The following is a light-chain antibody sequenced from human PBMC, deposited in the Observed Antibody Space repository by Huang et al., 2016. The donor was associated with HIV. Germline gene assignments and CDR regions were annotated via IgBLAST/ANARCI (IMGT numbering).Light chain of an antibody. Sequence: ERVMTQSPDTLSVSPGERATLTCRASQYISTNLAWYQQKPGQAPRLLIYDVSTRVADIPARFGGSGSGTEFTLAISSLQSEDFAVYYCLQYNNWPRTFGQGTKLEIK. J-gene: IGKJ2*01. CDR2: DVS. CDR3: LQYNNWPRT. CDR1: QYISTN. V-gene: IGKV3-15*01.